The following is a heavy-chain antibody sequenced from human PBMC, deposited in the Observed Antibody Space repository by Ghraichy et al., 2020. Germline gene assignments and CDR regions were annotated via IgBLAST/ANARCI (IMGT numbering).Heavy chain of an antibody. CDR1: GGSISSSNW. CDR2: IYHSGST. D-gene: IGHD2-21*02. V-gene: IGHV4-4*02. CDR3: ARGLTYCGGDCYSVRFDY. Sequence: SETLSLTCAVSGGSISSSNWWSWVRQPPGKGLEWIGEIYHSGSTNYNPSLKSRVTISVDKSKNQFSLKLSSVTAADTAVYYCARGLTYCGGDCYSVRFDYWGQGTLVTVSS. J-gene: IGHJ4*02.